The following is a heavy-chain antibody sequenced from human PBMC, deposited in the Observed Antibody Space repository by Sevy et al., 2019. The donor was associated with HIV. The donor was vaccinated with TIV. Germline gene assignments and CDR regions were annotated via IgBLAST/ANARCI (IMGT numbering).Heavy chain of an antibody. D-gene: IGHD3-3*02. J-gene: IGHJ5*01. V-gene: IGHV4-30-4*01. Sequence: LSLTCSVSGDSISSGDYYWNWIRQSPGKGLEWIGYFFYSDSPHYNPSLKSRVTISADMAENHISLKVTSVTAADSAVYYCARRQNLHSDPFDFWGQGTLVTVSS. CDR1: GDSISSGDYY. CDR3: ARRQNLHSDPFDF. CDR2: FFYSDSP.